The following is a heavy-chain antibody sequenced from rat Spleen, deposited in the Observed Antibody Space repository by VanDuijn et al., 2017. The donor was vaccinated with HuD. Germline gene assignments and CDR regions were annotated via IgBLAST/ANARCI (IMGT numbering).Heavy chain of an antibody. Sequence: EVQLVESDGGLVQPGRSLKLSCAASGFTFSDYYMAWVRQAPTKGLEWVASISYDGGSTYYRDSVKGRFTISRDNAKSSLYLQMNSLRSEDTATHYCTREGNSGYDYWGQGVMVTVSS. D-gene: IGHD4-3*01. CDR3: TREGNSGYDY. J-gene: IGHJ2*01. V-gene: IGHV5-20*01. CDR1: GFTFSDYY. CDR2: ISYDGGST.